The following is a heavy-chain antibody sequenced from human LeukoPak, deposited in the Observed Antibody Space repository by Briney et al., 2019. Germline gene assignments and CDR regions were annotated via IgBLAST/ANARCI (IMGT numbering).Heavy chain of an antibody. Sequence: GASVKVSCKASGYTFTGYYMHWVRQAPGQGLEWMGWINPNSGGTNYAQKFQGRVTMTRDTSISTAYMELSRLRSDDTAVYYCARDEDTIFGVVDYWGQGTLVTVSS. CDR2: INPNSGGT. J-gene: IGHJ4*02. V-gene: IGHV1-2*02. CDR3: ARDEDTIFGVVDY. D-gene: IGHD3-3*01. CDR1: GYTFTGYY.